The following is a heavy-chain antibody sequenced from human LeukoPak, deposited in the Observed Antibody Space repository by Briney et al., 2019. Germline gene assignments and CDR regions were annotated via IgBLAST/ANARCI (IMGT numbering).Heavy chain of an antibody. J-gene: IGHJ4*02. CDR2: ISSSSSYI. V-gene: IGHV3-21*01. Sequence: PGGPLRLSCAASGFTFSSYSMNWVRQAPGKGLEWVSSISSSSSYIYYADSVKGRFTISRDNAKNSLYLQMNSLRAEDTAVYYCGRGEYIVATPADYWGQGTLVTVSS. CDR1: GFTFSSYS. CDR3: GRGEYIVATPADY. D-gene: IGHD5-12*01.